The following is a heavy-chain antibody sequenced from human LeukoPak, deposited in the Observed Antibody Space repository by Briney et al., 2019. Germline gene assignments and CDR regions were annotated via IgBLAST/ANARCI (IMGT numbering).Heavy chain of an antibody. V-gene: IGHV3-23*01. J-gene: IGHJ3*02. Sequence: GGSLTLSFPASGFTFRTYSMSWVRQAPGKGLEWVSAISGSGGDTHYADSVKGRFTISRDNSKNTLYLQMNSLRGEDTAVYYCAKCRSSCYGNGFDIWGQGTMVTVSS. CDR2: ISGSGGDT. D-gene: IGHD2-2*01. CDR1: GFTFRTYS. CDR3: AKCRSSCYGNGFDI.